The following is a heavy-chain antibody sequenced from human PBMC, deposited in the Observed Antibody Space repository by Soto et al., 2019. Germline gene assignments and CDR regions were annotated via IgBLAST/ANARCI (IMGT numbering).Heavy chain of an antibody. CDR1: GFTFGSHA. D-gene: IGHD3-3*01. CDR3: AKEPYSDFWSAYYYFDY. V-gene: IGHV3-23*01. Sequence: EVQLLESGGGLVQPGGSLRLSCAASGFTFGSHAMIWVRQAPGKGLEWVSAISGSGGSAYYADSVKGRFTISRDNSINTLYLQMNSLRAEDTALYYCAKEPYSDFWSAYYYFDYCGPGTLVTVSS. CDR2: ISGSGGSA. J-gene: IGHJ4*02.